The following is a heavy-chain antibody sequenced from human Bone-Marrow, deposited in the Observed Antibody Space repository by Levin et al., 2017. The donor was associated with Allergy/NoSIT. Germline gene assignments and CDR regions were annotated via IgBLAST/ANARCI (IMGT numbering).Heavy chain of an antibody. Sequence: PGESLKISCAASGFIFSTCAMGWVRQTPGVGLEWVALISGSGGSSFSANSVKGRFSISRDNSKDTVFLQMHSLRAEDTAVYYCAKFRVGPIATPRYFDYWGQGTRVTVSS. CDR2: ISGSGGSS. CDR1: GFIFSTCA. V-gene: IGHV3-23*01. J-gene: IGHJ4*02. D-gene: IGHD1-26*01. CDR3: AKFRVGPIATPRYFDY.